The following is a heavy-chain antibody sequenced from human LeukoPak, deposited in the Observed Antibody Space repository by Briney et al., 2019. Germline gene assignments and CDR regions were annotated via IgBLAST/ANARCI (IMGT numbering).Heavy chain of an antibody. CDR1: GFTFSSYE. V-gene: IGHV3-48*03. J-gene: IGHJ4*02. CDR2: ISSSGSTI. CDR3: ARGYASAWCDY. Sequence: PGGSLRLSCAASGFTFSSYEMNWVRQAPGKGLEWVSYISSSGSTIYYADSVKGRFTISRDNAKNSLYLQMNSLRAEDTAVYYCARGYASAWCDYWGQGALVTVSS. D-gene: IGHD6-19*01.